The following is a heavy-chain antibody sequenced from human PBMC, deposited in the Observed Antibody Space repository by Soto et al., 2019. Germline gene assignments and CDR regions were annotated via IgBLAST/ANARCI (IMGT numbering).Heavy chain of an antibody. CDR2: ISSSSSYI. V-gene: IGHV3-21*01. J-gene: IGHJ4*02. D-gene: IGHD6-13*01. CDR3: ARPRDYSSWPFY. Sequence: GGSLRLSCAASGFTFSSHSMNWVRQAPGKGLEWVSSISSSSSYIYYADSVKGRFTISRDNAKNSLYLQMNSLRAEDTAVYYCARPRDYSSWPFYWGQGTLVTVSS. CDR1: GFTFSSHS.